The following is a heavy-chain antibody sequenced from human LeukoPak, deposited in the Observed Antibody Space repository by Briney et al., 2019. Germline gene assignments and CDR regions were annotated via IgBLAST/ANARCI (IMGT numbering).Heavy chain of an antibody. CDR1: GYTFTSYG. J-gene: IGHJ6*03. V-gene: IGHV1-18*01. D-gene: IGHD2-2*01. Sequence: ASVKVSCKASGYTFTSYGISWVRQAPGQGLEWMGWISAYNGNTNYAQKLQGRVTMTTDTSTSTAYMELRSLRSDDTAVYYCARVYCSSTSCHSDYYYYYMDVWGKGTTVTVSS. CDR3: ARVYCSSTSCHSDYYYYYMDV. CDR2: ISAYNGNT.